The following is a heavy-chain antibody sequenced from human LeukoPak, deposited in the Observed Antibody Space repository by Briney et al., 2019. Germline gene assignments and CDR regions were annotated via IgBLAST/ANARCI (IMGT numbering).Heavy chain of an antibody. CDR3: ASRVTANSVFDY. CDR2: INPSAGST. CDR1: GYTFTGYY. V-gene: IGHV1-46*01. D-gene: IGHD2-21*02. J-gene: IGHJ4*02. Sequence: EASVKVSCKASGYTFTGYYIHWVRQAPGQGLEWMGIINPSAGSTTFAQDFQGRVTMTRDMSTSTVYMELSSLRSEDTAIYYCASRVTANSVFDYWGQGTLVTVSS.